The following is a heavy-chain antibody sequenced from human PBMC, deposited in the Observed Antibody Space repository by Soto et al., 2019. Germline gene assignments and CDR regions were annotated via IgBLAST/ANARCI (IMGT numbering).Heavy chain of an antibody. CDR2: VSRSGST. J-gene: IGHJ3*02. CDR3: AREGPLSGDAFDI. D-gene: IGHD3-16*01. Sequence: PSETLSLTCTVSGGSIISHLWSWIRQPPGKGLEWIGYVSRSGSTTHNPSLKSRVTISLDTSKNQVSLQLRSVTAADTAVYYCAREGPLSGDAFDIWGRGTKVTVSS. CDR1: GGSIISHL. V-gene: IGHV4-59*11.